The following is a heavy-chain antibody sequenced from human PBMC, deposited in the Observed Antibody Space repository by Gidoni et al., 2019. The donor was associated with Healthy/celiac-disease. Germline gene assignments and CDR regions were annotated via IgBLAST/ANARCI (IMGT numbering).Heavy chain of an antibody. CDR2: ISYDGSNE. J-gene: IGHJ4*02. D-gene: IGHD5-12*01. V-gene: IGHV3-30*18. Sequence: QVQLLQPGGGVVQPGRSLRLPCAASAFTFSSYGMHWVRQAPGQGLEWVAVISYDGSNEYYADSVKGRFTISRDNSKNTLYLQMNSLRAEDTAVYYCAKDYRYGGYPLYYFDYWGQGTLVTVSS. CDR3: AKDYRYGGYPLYYFDY. CDR1: AFTFSSYG.